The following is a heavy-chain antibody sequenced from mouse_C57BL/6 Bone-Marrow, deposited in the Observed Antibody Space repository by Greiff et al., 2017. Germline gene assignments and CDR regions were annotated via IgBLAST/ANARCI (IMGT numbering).Heavy chain of an antibody. CDR3: TTLYGLLSWFAD. D-gene: IGHD1-1*02. CDR2: IDPEDGDT. V-gene: IGHV14-1*01. Sequence: VQLQQSGAELVRPGASVKLSCTASGFNIKDYYMHWVKQRPEQGLEWIGRIDPEDGDTEYAPKFQGKATMTADTSSNTAYLQLSRLTSEDTAVYCCTTLYGLLSWFADWGQGTLVTVSA. CDR1: GFNIKDYY. J-gene: IGHJ3*01.